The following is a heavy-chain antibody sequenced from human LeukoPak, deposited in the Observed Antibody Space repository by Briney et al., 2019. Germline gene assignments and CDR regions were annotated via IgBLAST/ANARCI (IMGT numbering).Heavy chain of an antibody. CDR1: GGSISSYY. J-gene: IGHJ4*02. CDR2: IYYSGST. D-gene: IGHD3-10*01. Sequence: SETLSLTCTVSGGSISSYYWSWIRQPPGKGLEWIGYIYYSGSTNYNPSPKSRVTISVDTSKNQFSLKLSSVTAADTAVYYCARVRGPLGSSDYWGQGTLVTVSS. V-gene: IGHV4-59*01. CDR3: ARVRGPLGSSDY.